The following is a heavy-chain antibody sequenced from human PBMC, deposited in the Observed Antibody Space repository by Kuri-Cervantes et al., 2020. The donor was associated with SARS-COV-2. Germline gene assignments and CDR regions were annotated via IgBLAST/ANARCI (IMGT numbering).Heavy chain of an antibody. CDR1: GGSFSGYY. CDR3: ARASEERMIVVVITTGGWFDP. D-gene: IGHD3-22*01. CDR2: INHSGST. J-gene: IGHJ5*02. Sequence: SETLSLTCAVYGGSFSGYYWSWIRQPPGKGLEWIGEINHSGSTNYNPSLKSRVTISVDTSKNQFSLKLSSVTAADTAVYYCARASEERMIVVVITTGGWFDPWGQGTLVTVSS. V-gene: IGHV4-34*01.